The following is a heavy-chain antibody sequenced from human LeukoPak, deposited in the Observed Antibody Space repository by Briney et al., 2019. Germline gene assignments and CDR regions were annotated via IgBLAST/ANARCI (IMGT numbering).Heavy chain of an antibody. Sequence: GGSLRLSCAASGFTFSSYGMHWVRQAPGKGLEWVAVISYDGSNKYYADSVKGRFTISRDNSKNTLYLQMNSLRAEDTAVYYCAREMAPLDYYYYGMDVWGQGTTVTVSS. CDR3: AREMAPLDYYYYGMDV. J-gene: IGHJ6*02. CDR2: ISYDGSNK. CDR1: GFTFSSYG. D-gene: IGHD5-24*01. V-gene: IGHV3-33*05.